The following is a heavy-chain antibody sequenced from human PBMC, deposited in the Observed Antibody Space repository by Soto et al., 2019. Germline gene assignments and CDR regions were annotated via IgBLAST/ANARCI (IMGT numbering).Heavy chain of an antibody. CDR1: GYSFTSYW. D-gene: IGHD6-19*01. J-gene: IGHJ3*02. CDR3: ARHGIAVAGTAFDI. CDR2: IYPGDSDT. Sequence: RGESLKISCKGSGYSFTSYWIGWVRQMPGKGLEWMGIIYPGDSDTRYSPSFQGQVTTSADKSINTAYLQWSSLKASDTAMYHCARHGIAVAGTAFDIWGQGTMVTVAS. V-gene: IGHV5-51*01.